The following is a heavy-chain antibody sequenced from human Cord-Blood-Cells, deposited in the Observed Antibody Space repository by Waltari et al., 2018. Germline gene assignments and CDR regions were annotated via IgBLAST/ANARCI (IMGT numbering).Heavy chain of an antibody. Sequence: EVQLVESGGGLVQPGGSLRLSCAASGFTVSSNYMSWVRQAPGKGLELVSVIYSGGSTYYADSVKGRFTISRHNSKNTLYLQMNSLIAEDTAVYYCARTISRYFDYWGQGTLVTVSS. D-gene: IGHD3-9*01. CDR1: GFTVSSNY. J-gene: IGHJ4*02. CDR3: ARTISRYFDY. V-gene: IGHV3-53*04. CDR2: IYSGGST.